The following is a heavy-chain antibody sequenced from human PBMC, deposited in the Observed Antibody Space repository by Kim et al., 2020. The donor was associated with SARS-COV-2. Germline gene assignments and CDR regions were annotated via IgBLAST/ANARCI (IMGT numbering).Heavy chain of an antibody. J-gene: IGHJ6*02. V-gene: IGHV1-69*13. CDR3: ARDHNDFWSGYYTEDYGMDV. Sequence: SVKVSCKASGGTFSSYAISWVRQAPGQGLEWMGGIIPIFGTANYAQKFQGRVTITADESTSTAYMELSSLRSEDTAVYYCARDHNDFWSGYYTEDYGMDVWGQGTTVTVSS. CDR2: IIPIFGTA. D-gene: IGHD3-3*01. CDR1: GGTFSSYA.